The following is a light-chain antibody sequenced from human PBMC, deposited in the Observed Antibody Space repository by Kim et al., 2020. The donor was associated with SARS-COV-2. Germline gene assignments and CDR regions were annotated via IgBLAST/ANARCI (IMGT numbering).Light chain of an antibody. J-gene: IGLJ3*02. CDR1: SSNIGTNT. Sequence: ELTQPPSASGTPGQRVTISCSGSSSNIGTNTVNWYQQVPGTAPKLLIYNNDQRPSGVPYRFSGSKSGTSASLAISGLQSEDEAHYYCAAWDDSLNGVF. CDR2: NND. CDR3: AAWDDSLNGV. V-gene: IGLV1-44*01.